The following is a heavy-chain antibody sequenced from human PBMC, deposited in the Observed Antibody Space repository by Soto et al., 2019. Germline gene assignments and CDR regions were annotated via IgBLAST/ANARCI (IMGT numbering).Heavy chain of an antibody. V-gene: IGHV3-15*07. CDR3: TTLLHYYGSGSYRLLNT. J-gene: IGHJ5*02. Sequence: PGGSLGLSCAASGFSFSNAWMNWVRQAPGKGLEWVGRIKSKTDGGTTDYAAPVKGRFTISRDDSKNTLYLQMNSLKTEDTAVYYCTTLLHYYGSGSYRLLNTWGQGTLVTVSS. D-gene: IGHD3-10*01. CDR1: GFSFSNAW. CDR2: IKSKTDGGTT.